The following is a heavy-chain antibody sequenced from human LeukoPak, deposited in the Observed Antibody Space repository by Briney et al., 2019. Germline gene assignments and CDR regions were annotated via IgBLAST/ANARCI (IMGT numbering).Heavy chain of an antibody. CDR2: IRSKTHGGTT. D-gene: IGHD3-10*01. CDR1: GFTFSNAW. V-gene: IGHV3-15*07. Sequence: GGSLRLSCAASGFTFSNAWMNWVRQAPGKGLEWVGRIRSKTHGGTTDYAAPVSGRFTISRDDSKNALYLQMHSLKVEDTAVYYCTPLWFGEYLGDSWGQGTLVTVS. J-gene: IGHJ5*02. CDR3: TPLWFGEYLGDS.